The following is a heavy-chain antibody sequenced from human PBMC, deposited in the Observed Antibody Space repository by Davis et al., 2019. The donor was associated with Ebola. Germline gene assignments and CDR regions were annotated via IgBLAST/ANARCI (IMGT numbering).Heavy chain of an antibody. CDR2: INHSGST. J-gene: IGHJ5*02. V-gene: IGHV4-34*01. Sequence: MPGGSLRLSCAVYGGSFSGYYWSWIRQPPGKGLEWIGEINHSGSTNYNPSLKSRVTISVDTSKNQFSLKLSSVTAADTAVYYCARQDYDFWSGYLQYNWFDPWGQGTLVTVSS. CDR3: ARQDYDFWSGYLQYNWFDP. D-gene: IGHD3-3*01. CDR1: GGSFSGYY.